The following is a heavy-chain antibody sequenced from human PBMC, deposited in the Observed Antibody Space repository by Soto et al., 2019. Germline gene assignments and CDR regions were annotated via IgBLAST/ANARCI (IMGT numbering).Heavy chain of an antibody. D-gene: IGHD6-19*01. Sequence: GGSLRLSCAASGFTFSSYGMHWVRQAPGKGLEWVAVISYDGSNKYYADSVKGRFTISRDNSKNTLYLQMNSLRAEDTAVYYCAKDTESYSSGWYAHDYWGQGTLVTVSS. CDR3: AKDTESYSSGWYAHDY. V-gene: IGHV3-30*18. J-gene: IGHJ4*02. CDR1: GFTFSSYG. CDR2: ISYDGSNK.